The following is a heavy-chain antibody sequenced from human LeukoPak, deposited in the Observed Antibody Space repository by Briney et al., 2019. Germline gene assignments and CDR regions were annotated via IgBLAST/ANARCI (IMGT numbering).Heavy chain of an antibody. CDR1: GGSISSYY. J-gene: IGHJ5*02. V-gene: IGHV4-4*07. Sequence: SETLSLTCTVSGGSISSYYWSWIRQPAGKGLEWIGHIYTSGITNYTPSLKSRVTISADTSKNQFSLKLSSVTAADTAVYYCAREPCSSTSCAEAAWGQGTLVTVSS. CDR2: IYTSGIT. D-gene: IGHD2-2*01. CDR3: AREPCSSTSCAEAA.